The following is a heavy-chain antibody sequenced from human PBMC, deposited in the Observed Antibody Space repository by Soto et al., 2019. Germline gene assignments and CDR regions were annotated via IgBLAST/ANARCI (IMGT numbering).Heavy chain of an antibody. Sequence: EVQLVESGGGLVQPGGSLRLSCAASGFIFNSYYMGWLRQAPGKGLEWVATIKRDESDKYYVDSVKGRFTISRDNAKKSLYLEMSSLRGEDTAVYYCARHFYFAASVYRPLDFWGQGILVTVSS. J-gene: IGHJ4*02. CDR1: GFIFNSYY. V-gene: IGHV3-7*03. D-gene: IGHD3-3*02. CDR3: ARHFYFAASVYRPLDF. CDR2: IKRDESDK.